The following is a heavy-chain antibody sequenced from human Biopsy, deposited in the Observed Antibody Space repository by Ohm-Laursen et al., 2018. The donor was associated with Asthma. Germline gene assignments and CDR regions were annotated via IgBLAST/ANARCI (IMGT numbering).Heavy chain of an antibody. CDR3: AKGHGNYVFPYFQH. V-gene: IGHV3-30*18. CDR1: GFTFSSFG. CDR2: ISYDGSDK. J-gene: IGHJ1*01. Sequence: SLRLSCAAPGFTFSSFGIHWVRQAPGKGLEWVAVISYDGSDKYYADSVKGRFTISRDNSKNTLYLQMNSLRAEDTAVCYCAKGHGNYVFPYFQHWGQGTLVTVSS. D-gene: IGHD4-17*01.